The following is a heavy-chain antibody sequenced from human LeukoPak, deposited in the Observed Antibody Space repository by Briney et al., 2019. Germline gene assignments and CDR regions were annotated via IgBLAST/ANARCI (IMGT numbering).Heavy chain of an antibody. CDR2: IYYSGST. Sequence: PSETLSLTCTVSGGSISGSSYYWGWIRQPPGKGLEWIGSIYYSGSTYYNPSLKSRVTISVDTSKNQFSLKLSSVTAADTAVYYCARMVGATKDYFDYWGQGTLVTVSS. CDR3: ARMVGATKDYFDY. CDR1: GGSISGSSYY. V-gene: IGHV4-39*01. J-gene: IGHJ4*02. D-gene: IGHD1-26*01.